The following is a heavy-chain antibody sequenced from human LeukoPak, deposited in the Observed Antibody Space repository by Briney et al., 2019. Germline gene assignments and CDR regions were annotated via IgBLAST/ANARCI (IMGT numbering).Heavy chain of an antibody. CDR2: ISSSSSYI. J-gene: IGHJ4*02. CDR1: GFTFSSYW. V-gene: IGHV3-21*01. CDR3: ARDRSWAAAWAGDDY. D-gene: IGHD6-13*01. Sequence: GGSLRLSCAASGFTFSSYWMSWVRQAPGKGLEWVSSISSSSSYIYYADSVKGRFTISRDNAKNSLYLQMNSLRAEDTAVYYCARDRSWAAAWAGDDYWGQGTLVTVSS.